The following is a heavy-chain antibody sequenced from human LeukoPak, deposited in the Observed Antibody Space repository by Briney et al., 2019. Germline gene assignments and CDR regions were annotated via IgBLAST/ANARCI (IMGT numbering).Heavy chain of an antibody. D-gene: IGHD2-21*02. V-gene: IGHV1-2*02. CDR3: ARDPHIVVVTAIPPAEYFQH. CDR1: GYTFTGYC. Sequence: ASVKVSCKASGYTFTGYCMHWVRQAPGQGLEWMGWINPNSGGTNYAQKFQGRVTMTRDTSISTAYMELSRLRSDDTAVYYCARDPHIVVVTAIPPAEYFQHWGQGTLVTVSS. CDR2: INPNSGGT. J-gene: IGHJ1*01.